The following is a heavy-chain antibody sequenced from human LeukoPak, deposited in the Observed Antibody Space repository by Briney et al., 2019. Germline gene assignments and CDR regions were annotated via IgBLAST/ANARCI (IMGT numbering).Heavy chain of an antibody. J-gene: IGHJ4*02. CDR2: IIPIFGTA. D-gene: IGHD4-17*01. CDR3: ARVNGDYGYFDY. Sequence: GASVKVSCKAAGGTFSSYAISWVRQAPGQGLEWMGRIIPIFGTANYAQKFQGRVTITTDESTSTAYMELSSLRSEDTAVYYCARVNGDYGYFDYWGQGTLVTVSS. CDR1: GGTFSSYA. V-gene: IGHV1-69*05.